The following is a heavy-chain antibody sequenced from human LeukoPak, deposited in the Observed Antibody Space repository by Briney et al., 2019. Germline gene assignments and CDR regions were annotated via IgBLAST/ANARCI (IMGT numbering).Heavy chain of an antibody. CDR2: INQDRGEI. CDR3: VRAHHPGGWFDP. D-gene: IGHD3-10*01. V-gene: IGHV3-7*04. Sequence: GGSLRLFCAASGFTFSIYWMTWVRHAPGEGLEWVASINQDRGEIHYVDSLRGRFTISRDNAKNSLSLQMSSLTAEDTAVYYCVRAHHPGGWFDPWGQGTLVTVSS. CDR1: GFTFSIYW. J-gene: IGHJ5*02.